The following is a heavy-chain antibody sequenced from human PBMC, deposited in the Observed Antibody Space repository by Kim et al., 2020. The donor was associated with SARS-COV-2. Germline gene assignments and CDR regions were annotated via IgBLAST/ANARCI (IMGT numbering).Heavy chain of an antibody. V-gene: IGHV1-18*01. CDR1: AYTFSGHG. D-gene: IGHD2-15*01. CDR3: ARGGGYCSGGNCYFVDY. CDR2: IRANNGDT. J-gene: IGHJ4*02. Sequence: ASVKVSCKASAYTFSGHGISWVRQAPGQGPEWMGWIRANNGDTNYAQKFQGRVTMTTETPTSTVYMELRSLRSDDTAVYYCARGGGYCSGGNCYFVDYWGQGSLVTVSS.